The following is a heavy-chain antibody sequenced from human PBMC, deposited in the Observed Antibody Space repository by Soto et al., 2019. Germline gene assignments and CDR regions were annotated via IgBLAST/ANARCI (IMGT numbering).Heavy chain of an antibody. V-gene: IGHV3-15*07. Sequence: EVQLVESGGGLVKPGGSLRLSCAASGFTFSNAWMNWVRQAPGKGLEWVGRIKSKTDGGTTDYAAPVKGRFTISRDDSKNTLYLQMNSLKTEDTAVYYCTTDQRYPHVDTAMVILPPKYNRYYYYGMDVWGQGTTVTVSS. CDR3: TTDQRYPHVDTAMVILPPKYNRYYYYGMDV. CDR2: IKSKTDGGTT. D-gene: IGHD5-18*01. CDR1: GFTFSNAW. J-gene: IGHJ6*02.